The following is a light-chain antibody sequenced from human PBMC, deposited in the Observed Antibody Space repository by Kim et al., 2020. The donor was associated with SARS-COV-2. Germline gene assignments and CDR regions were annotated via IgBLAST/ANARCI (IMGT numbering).Light chain of an antibody. V-gene: IGKV3-15*01. CDR1: QSVGSH. CDR3: QQYNDWPPIT. CDR2: AAS. Sequence: SPGERATLSCRASQSVGSHLAWYQQKPGQPPRLLIYAASTRATGVSVRFTGSGSGTEFTLTISSLQSEDFAVYHCQQYNDWPPITFGPGTKVDIK. J-gene: IGKJ3*01.